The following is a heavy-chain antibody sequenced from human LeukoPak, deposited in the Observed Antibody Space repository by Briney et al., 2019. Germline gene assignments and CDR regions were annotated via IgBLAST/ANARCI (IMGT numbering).Heavy chain of an antibody. D-gene: IGHD6-19*01. CDR3: ARDLYSSGWLLY. Sequence: GGSLRLSCAASGVTFSSYSMNWVRQAPGKGLEWGSYISSISSYIYYADSVKGRFTISRDKAKNSLYMQMNRLRAEETAVYYNARDLYSSGWLLYWGQGTLVTVSS. CDR1: GVTFSSYS. J-gene: IGHJ4*02. CDR2: ISSISSYI. V-gene: IGHV3-21*01.